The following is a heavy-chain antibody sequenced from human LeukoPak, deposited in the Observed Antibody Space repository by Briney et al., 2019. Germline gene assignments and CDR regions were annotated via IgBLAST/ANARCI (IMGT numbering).Heavy chain of an antibody. CDR2: INPNSGGT. Sequence: ASVKVSCKASGYTFTGYYMHWVRQAPGQGLEWMGWINPNSGGTNYAQKFQGRVTMTRDTSTSTVYMELSSLRSEDTAVYYCATSMNYYGSGSSRPHYYYYGMDVWGQGTTVTVSS. J-gene: IGHJ6*02. V-gene: IGHV1-2*02. CDR3: ATSMNYYGSGSSRPHYYYYGMDV. D-gene: IGHD3-10*01. CDR1: GYTFTGYY.